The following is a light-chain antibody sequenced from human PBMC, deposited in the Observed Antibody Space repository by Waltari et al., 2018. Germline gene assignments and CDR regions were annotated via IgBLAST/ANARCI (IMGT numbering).Light chain of an antibody. Sequence: QSALTQPASVSGSPGQSITISCTGSSSDVGDYNYVSWYQHNPGKAPKPLVYEVSNRPSGVSNRFSGSKSGNPASLTISWLLAEDEADYYCISYSSSTTLGVFGGGTKLTVL. CDR2: EVS. CDR3: ISYSSSTTLGV. J-gene: IGLJ2*01. V-gene: IGLV2-14*01. CDR1: SSDVGDYNY.